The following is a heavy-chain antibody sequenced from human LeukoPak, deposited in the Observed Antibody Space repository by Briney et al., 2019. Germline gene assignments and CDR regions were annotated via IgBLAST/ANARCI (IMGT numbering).Heavy chain of an antibody. D-gene: IGHD3-3*01. CDR2: INPNSGGT. CDR3: ARFPAGGVVIRKYYFDY. CDR1: GYTFTGYY. J-gene: IGHJ4*02. V-gene: IGHV1-2*02. Sequence: ASVKVSCKASGYTFTGYYMHWVRQAPGQGLEWMGRINPNSGGTNYAQKFQGRVTMTRDTSISTAYMELSRLRSDDTAVFYCARFPAGGVVIRKYYFDYWGQGTLVTVSS.